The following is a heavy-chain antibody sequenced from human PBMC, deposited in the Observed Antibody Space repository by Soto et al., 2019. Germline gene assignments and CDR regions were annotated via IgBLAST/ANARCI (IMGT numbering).Heavy chain of an antibody. CDR1: GFTFNDYS. D-gene: IGHD3-10*01. CDR3: VRAGHVFDVHYYGMDL. Sequence: PGGSPRLSCEASGFTFNDYSMDWVRQAPEKGLEWVSSISSSGTYIYYADSVKGRFAISRDNANNVMYLQMDTLRAEDTAVYYCVRAGHVFDVHYYGMDLWGQGTTVTVSS. V-gene: IGHV3-21*01. CDR2: ISSSGTYI. J-gene: IGHJ6*02.